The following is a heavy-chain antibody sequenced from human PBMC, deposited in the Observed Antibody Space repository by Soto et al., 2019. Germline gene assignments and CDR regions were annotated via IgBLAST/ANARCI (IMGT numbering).Heavy chain of an antibody. D-gene: IGHD3-22*01. CDR1: GFTLSGYA. CDR2: ISSSSSTI. J-gene: IGHJ3*02. CDR3: ARDSLHYYDSSGYHTADAFDI. V-gene: IGHV3-48*02. Sequence: PGGSLRLSCAASGFTLSGYAMDWVRQAPGKGLEYVSYISSSSSTIYYADSVKGRFTISRDNAKNSLYLQMNSLRDEDTAVYYCARDSLHYYDSSGYHTADAFDIWGQGTMVTVSS.